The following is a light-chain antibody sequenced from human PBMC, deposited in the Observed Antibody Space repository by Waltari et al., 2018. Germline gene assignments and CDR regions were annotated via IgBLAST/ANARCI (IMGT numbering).Light chain of an antibody. V-gene: IGKV3-20*01. J-gene: IGKJ1*01. Sequence: EIVLTQSPGTLSLSPGERATLSCWASQSVSKYLAWYQQNPGQAPRLLIYETSIRATGVPDRFSGSGSETDFSLTISRLEPEDFAVYYCQKYGRLPATFGQGTKVEIK. CDR1: QSVSKY. CDR3: QKYGRLPAT. CDR2: ETS.